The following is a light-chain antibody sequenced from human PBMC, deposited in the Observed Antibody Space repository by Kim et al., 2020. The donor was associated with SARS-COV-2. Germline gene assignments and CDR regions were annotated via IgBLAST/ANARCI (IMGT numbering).Light chain of an antibody. V-gene: IGLV3-1*01. J-gene: IGLJ3*02. CDR1: KLGGKN. CDR2: KDS. CDR3: QAWDSSTGV. Sequence: SYELTQPPSVSVAPGQTASITCGGDKLGGKNAYWYQQKPGQSPVLVIYKDSIRPSGIPERFSGSNSGNTATLTISGAQARDEADYYCQAWDSSTGVFGGGTQLTVL.